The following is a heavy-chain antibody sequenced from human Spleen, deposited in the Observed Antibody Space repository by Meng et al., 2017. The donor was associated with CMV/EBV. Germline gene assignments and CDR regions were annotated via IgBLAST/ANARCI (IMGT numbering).Heavy chain of an antibody. D-gene: IGHD6-13*01. CDR3: AKGGLAAAGYFDY. V-gene: IGHV3-23*03. J-gene: IGHJ4*02. CDR1: GFTLTSHA. Sequence: GESLKISCAASGFTLTSHAMNWVRQAPGKGLEWVSVIYSGTTSTYCADSVKGRFTISRDNSKNTLYLQMNSLRAEDTAVYYCAKGGLAAAGYFDYWGQGTLVTVSS. CDR2: IYSGTTST.